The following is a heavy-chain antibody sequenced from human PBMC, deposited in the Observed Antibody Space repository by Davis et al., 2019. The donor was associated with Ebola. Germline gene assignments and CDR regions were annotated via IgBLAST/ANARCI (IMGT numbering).Heavy chain of an antibody. CDR3: AREGDIVLMVYAAYYFDY. J-gene: IGHJ4*02. D-gene: IGHD2-8*01. CDR1: GYPISSGYY. CDR2: IYSGGST. Sequence: ETLSLTCTVSGYPISSGYYWAWIRQPPGKGLEWVSVIYSGGSTYYADSLKGRFTISRDNSRNTLYLQMNSLRAEDTAAYYCAREGDIVLMVYAAYYFDYWGQGTLVTVSS. V-gene: IGHV3-66*01.